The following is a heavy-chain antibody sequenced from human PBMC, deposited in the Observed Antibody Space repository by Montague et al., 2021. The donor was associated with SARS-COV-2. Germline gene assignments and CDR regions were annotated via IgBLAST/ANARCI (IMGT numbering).Heavy chain of an antibody. V-gene: IGHV2-26*01. CDR2: IFLNGEQ. CDR1: GFSLNNRLG. Sequence: PALAKPTQTLTLTCTVSGFSLNNRLGATWARQPPGKALEWLGHIFLNGEQSASTSLKTRLTVSRDTSTSQVVLSMSNVGPADTATYYCARFRTDPPLLYLCVWDYYFDFWGQGILVSVSS. CDR3: ARFRTDPPLLYLCVWDYYFDF. J-gene: IGHJ4*02. D-gene: IGHD3-16*02.